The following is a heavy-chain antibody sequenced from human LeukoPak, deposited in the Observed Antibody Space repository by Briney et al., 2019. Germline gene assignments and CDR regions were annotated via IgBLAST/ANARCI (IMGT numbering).Heavy chain of an antibody. V-gene: IGHV1-69*04. J-gene: IGHJ5*02. CDR3: AREPTTIAVAGTNWFGP. CDR1: GGTFSSYT. CDR2: IIPILGIA. Sequence: SVKVSCKASGGTFSSYTISWVRQAPGQGLEWMGRIIPILGIANYAQKFQGRVTITADKSTSTAYMELSSLRSEDTAVFYCAREPTTIAVAGTNWFGPWGQGTLVTVSS. D-gene: IGHD6-19*01.